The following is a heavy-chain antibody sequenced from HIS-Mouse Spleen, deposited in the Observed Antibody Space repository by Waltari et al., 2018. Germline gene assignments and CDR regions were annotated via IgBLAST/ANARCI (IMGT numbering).Heavy chain of an antibody. J-gene: IGHJ6*02. Sequence: QVQLVQSGAEVKKPGASVKVSCKASGYTFTGYYMHWVRQAPGQGLEWMGWINPNSGGTNYAQKFQGRVTMTRDTSISTAYMELSRLRSDDTAVYYCARDRIAAAGTYYYYYYGMDVWGQGTTVTVSS. CDR3: ARDRIAAAGTYYYYYYGMDV. D-gene: IGHD6-13*01. CDR1: GYTFTGYY. V-gene: IGHV1-2*02. CDR2: INPNSGGT.